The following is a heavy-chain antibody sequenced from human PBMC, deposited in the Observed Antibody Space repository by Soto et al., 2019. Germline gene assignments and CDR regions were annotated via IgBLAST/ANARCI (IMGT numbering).Heavy chain of an antibody. J-gene: IGHJ3*02. D-gene: IGHD3-22*01. CDR1: GGSISSGGYS. CDR3: ASAKGYDSSGYYDAFDI. V-gene: IGHV4-30-2*01. CDR2: IYHSGST. Sequence: PXETLSLTCAVSGGSISSGGYSWSWIRQPPGKGLEWIGYIYHSGSTYYNPSLKSRVTISVDRSKNQFSLKLSSVTAADTAVYYCASAKGYDSSGYYDAFDIWGQGTMVTVSS.